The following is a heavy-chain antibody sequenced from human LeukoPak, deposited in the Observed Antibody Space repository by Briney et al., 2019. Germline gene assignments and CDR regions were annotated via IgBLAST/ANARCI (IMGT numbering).Heavy chain of an antibody. V-gene: IGHV3-7*01. D-gene: IGHD2-2*01. CDR2: IKQDGSEE. CDR1: GFTFNSYW. CDR3: ARDEEEGYCSSTNCYLQYFQH. J-gene: IGHJ1*01. Sequence: GGSLRLSCAASGFTFNSYWMSWVRQTPGKGLEWVANIKQDGSEEYYVGSVKGRFTVSRDNAKSSLFLQMNSLRVEDTAVYYCARDEEEGYCSSTNCYLQYFQHWGRGTLVTISS.